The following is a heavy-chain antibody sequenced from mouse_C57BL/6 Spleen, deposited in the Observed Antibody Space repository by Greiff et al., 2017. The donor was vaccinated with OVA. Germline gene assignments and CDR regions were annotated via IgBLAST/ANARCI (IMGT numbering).Heavy chain of an antibody. CDR2: IYPGSGST. CDR1: GYTFTSYW. J-gene: IGHJ1*03. CDR3: ARKENYYYGSSWYFDV. V-gene: IGHV1-55*01. D-gene: IGHD1-1*01. Sequence: VQLQQPGAELVKPGASVKMSCKASGYTFTSYWITWVKQRPGQGLEWIGDIYPGSGSTNYNEKFKSKATLTVDTSSSTAYMQLSSLTSEDSAVYYCARKENYYYGSSWYFDVWGTGTTVTVSS.